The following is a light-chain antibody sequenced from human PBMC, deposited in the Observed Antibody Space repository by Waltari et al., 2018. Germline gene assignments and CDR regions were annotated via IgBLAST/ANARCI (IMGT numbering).Light chain of an antibody. V-gene: IGLV2-23*01. Sequence: QSALTQPASVSGSPGQSITIPCTGTSNDVGKYNFVSWYQQHPGKVPKLIIYEDSKRPSGLSNRFSGSKSGSTASLTIAGLQAEDEADYYCSSYAGGATLLFGGGTKVTVL. CDR2: EDS. CDR1: SNDVGKYNF. J-gene: IGLJ2*01. CDR3: SSYAGGATLL.